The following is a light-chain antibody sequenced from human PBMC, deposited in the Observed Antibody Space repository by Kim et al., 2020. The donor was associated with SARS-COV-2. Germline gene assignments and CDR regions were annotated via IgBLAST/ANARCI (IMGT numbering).Light chain of an antibody. CDR1: QSVSGN. CDR2: GAS. CDR3: QQYNNWPPWT. Sequence: EIVMTQSPATLSVSPGERATLSCRASQSVSGNLAWYQQKPGQAPRLLIHGASTRATGIPARFSGSGSGTEFTLTISSLQSEDFAVYYCQQYNNWPPWTFGQGTKVDIK. J-gene: IGKJ1*01. V-gene: IGKV3-15*01.